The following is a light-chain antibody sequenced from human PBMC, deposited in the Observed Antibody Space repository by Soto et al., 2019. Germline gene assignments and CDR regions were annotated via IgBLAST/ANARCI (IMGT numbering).Light chain of an antibody. J-gene: IGKJ5*01. V-gene: IGKV1-16*02. CDR2: AAS. CDR1: QGINNY. CDR3: QQYNSYPLT. Sequence: DIPMTQSPSASIGDRVTITCRASQGINNYLAWFQQKPGRAPKSLIYAASSLQSGVPSKFSGSGSGTDFTLTINNLQPEDFATYYCQQYNSYPLTFGQGTRLEIK.